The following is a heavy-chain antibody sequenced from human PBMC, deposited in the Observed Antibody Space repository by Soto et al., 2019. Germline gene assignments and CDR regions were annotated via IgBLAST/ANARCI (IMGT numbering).Heavy chain of an antibody. CDR3: ARGGISHWAYFYYMDV. CDR2: INHLGSI. CDR1: GGSLSDYF. D-gene: IGHD2-21*01. Sequence: SDTLSVTCVVSGGSLSDYFWSWIRQPPGMALEWIGEINHLGSINYNPSLKSRVTMSVDTSKNQFSLTLNSVTAADTATYYCARGGISHWAYFYYMDVWDRGNTVTVYS. V-gene: IGHV4-34*01. J-gene: IGHJ6*03.